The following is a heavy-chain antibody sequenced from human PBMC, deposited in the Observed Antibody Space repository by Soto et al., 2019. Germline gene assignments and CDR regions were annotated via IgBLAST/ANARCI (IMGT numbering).Heavy chain of an antibody. D-gene: IGHD3-16*01. CDR3: ASLRGTSDDY. Sequence: QVQLQQWGAGLLKPSETLSLTCAVYGGSFSGYYWSWIRQPPGKGLEWIGEINHSRSTNYNPSLKSRVTISVDTSKNQFSLKLSSVTAADTAVYYCASLRGTSDDYWGQGTLVTVSS. V-gene: IGHV4-34*01. J-gene: IGHJ4*02. CDR2: INHSRST. CDR1: GGSFSGYY.